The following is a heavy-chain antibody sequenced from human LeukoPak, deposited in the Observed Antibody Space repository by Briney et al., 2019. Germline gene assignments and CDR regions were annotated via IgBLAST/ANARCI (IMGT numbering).Heavy chain of an antibody. D-gene: IGHD3-22*01. J-gene: IGHJ4*02. V-gene: IGHV4-39*02. Sequence: SETLSLTCTVSGGSISSSSYYWGWIRQPPGKGLEWIGSIYYSGSTYYNPSLKSRVTISVDTSKNQFSLKLSSVTAADTAVYYCAREILDYDSSGYHPYFDYWGQGTLVTVSS. CDR3: AREILDYDSSGYHPYFDY. CDR2: IYYSGST. CDR1: GGSISSSSYY.